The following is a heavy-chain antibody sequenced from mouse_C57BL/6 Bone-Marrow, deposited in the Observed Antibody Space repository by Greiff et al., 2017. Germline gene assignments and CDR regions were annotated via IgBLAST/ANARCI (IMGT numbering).Heavy chain of an antibody. J-gene: IGHJ1*03. CDR1: GYTFTSYW. CDR3: ARYRATVVGHWYFDV. V-gene: IGHV1-64*01. Sequence: QVQLKQPGAELVKPGASVKLSCKASGYTFTSYWMHWVKQRPGQGLEWIGMIHPNSGSTNYNEKLKSKATLTVDKSSSTAYMQLSSLTSEDSAVYYCARYRATVVGHWYFDVWGTGTTVTVSS. CDR2: IHPNSGST. D-gene: IGHD1-1*01.